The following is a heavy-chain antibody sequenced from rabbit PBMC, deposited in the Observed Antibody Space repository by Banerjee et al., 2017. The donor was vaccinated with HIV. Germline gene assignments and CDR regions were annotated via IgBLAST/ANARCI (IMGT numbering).Heavy chain of an antibody. V-gene: IGHV1S45*01. Sequence: QEQLEESGGGLVKPEGSLTLTCKASGFSFSNKYVMCWVRQAPGKGLEWIACIDAGSSGSTYYASWAKGRFTISKTSSTTVTLQMTSLTAADTATYFCARDLAGVIGWNFNLWGPGTLVTVS. J-gene: IGHJ4*01. CDR1: GFSFSNKYV. D-gene: IGHD4-1*01. CDR2: IDAGSSGST. CDR3: ARDLAGVIGWNFNL.